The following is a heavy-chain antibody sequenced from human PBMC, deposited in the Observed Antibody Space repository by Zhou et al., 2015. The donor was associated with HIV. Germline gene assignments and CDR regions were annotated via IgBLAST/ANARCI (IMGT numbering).Heavy chain of an antibody. CDR2: ISYDGSNK. D-gene: IGHD4-17*01. J-gene: IGHJ6*02. CDR3: AKDRDYGDYDYYYYYGMDV. V-gene: IGHV3-30*18. Sequence: QVQLVESGGGVVQPGRSLRLSCAASGFTFSHYGMHWVRQAPGKGLEWVAVISYDGSNKYYADSVKGRFTISRDNSKNTLYLQMNSLRAEDTAVYYCAKDRDYGDYDYYYYYGMDVWGQGTTVTVSS. CDR1: GFTFSHYG.